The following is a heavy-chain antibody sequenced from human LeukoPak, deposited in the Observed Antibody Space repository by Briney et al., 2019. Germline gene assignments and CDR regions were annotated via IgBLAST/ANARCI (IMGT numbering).Heavy chain of an antibody. V-gene: IGHV3-30*02. D-gene: IGHD6-13*01. Sequence: GGSLRLSCAASGFTFSSYGMHWVRQTPGNGLEWVAFIRYDGSDKYYADSVKGRFTISRDNSKNTLYLQMNSLRAEDTAVYYCAKDLSSSWTFDYWGQGTLVTVSS. J-gene: IGHJ4*02. CDR2: IRYDGSDK. CDR3: AKDLSSSWTFDY. CDR1: GFTFSSYG.